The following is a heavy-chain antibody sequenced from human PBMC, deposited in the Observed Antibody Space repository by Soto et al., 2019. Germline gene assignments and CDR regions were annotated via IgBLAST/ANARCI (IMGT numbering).Heavy chain of an antibody. CDR3: ARDTAYAFDS. V-gene: IGHV3-48*01. D-gene: IGHD3-16*01. CDR2: IRSSPSAI. CDR1: GFTFSSFS. J-gene: IGHJ4*02. Sequence: EVQLMESGGSLVQPGGFLRLSCVASGFTFSSFSMNWVRQAPGKGLEWVSYIRSSPSAISYADSVKGRFTISRDNAKNSLYLQLNSLRAEDTAVYYCARDTAYAFDSWGQGTLVSVSS.